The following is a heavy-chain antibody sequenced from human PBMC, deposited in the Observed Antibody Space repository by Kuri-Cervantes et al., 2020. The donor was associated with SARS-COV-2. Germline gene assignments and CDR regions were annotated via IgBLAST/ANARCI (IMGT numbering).Heavy chain of an antibody. Sequence: GGSLRLSCAASGFTFSSYAMSWVRQAPGKGLEWVSAISGSGGSTYYADSVKGRFTISRDNSKNTLYLQMNSLRAKDTAVYYCAKDQWELLGGGYWGQGTLVTVSS. V-gene: IGHV3-23*01. J-gene: IGHJ4*02. D-gene: IGHD1-26*01. CDR1: GFTFSSYA. CDR3: AKDQWELLGGGY. CDR2: ISGSGGST.